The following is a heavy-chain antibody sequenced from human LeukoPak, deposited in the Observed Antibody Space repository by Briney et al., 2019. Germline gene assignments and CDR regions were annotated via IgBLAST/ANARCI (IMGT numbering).Heavy chain of an antibody. CDR2: TRNEANIYTT. CDR3: ASPVGATTVRAFDI. V-gene: IGHV3-72*01. D-gene: IGHD1-26*01. J-gene: IGHJ3*02. CDR1: GFIFSDHY. Sequence: GGSLRLSCAASGFIFSDHYMDWVRQAPGKGLEWVGRTRNEANIYTTKYAASVKGRFTISRDDSKNSLYLQMNSLKTEYTAVYYCASPVGATTVRAFDIWGQGTMVTVSS.